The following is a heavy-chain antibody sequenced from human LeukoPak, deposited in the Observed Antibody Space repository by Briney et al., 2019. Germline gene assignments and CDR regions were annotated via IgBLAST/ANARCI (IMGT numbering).Heavy chain of an antibody. CDR2: IYYSGST. Sequence: PSETLSLTCAVSGGSISSSISDWGSIRQPPGKGLEWIGSIYYSGSTYYNPSLKSRVTISVDTSKNQFSLKLSSVTAADTAVYYCARGLGTYYYSYINGGRKGTTVTVSS. CDR3: ARGLGTYYYSYING. CDR1: GGSISSSISD. J-gene: IGHJ6*03. D-gene: IGHD5/OR15-5a*01. V-gene: IGHV4-39*01.